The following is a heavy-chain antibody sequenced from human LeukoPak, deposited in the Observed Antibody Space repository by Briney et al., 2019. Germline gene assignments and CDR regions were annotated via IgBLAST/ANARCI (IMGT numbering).Heavy chain of an antibody. D-gene: IGHD2-2*01. V-gene: IGHV1-69*05. J-gene: IGHJ4*02. Sequence: SVKVSCKASGGTFSSYAISWVRQAPGQGLEWMGGIIPIFGTANYAQKFQGRVTITTDESTSTAYMELSSLRSEDTAVYYCARHAAAAMIYYYFDYWGRGTLVTVSS. CDR3: ARHAAAAMIYYYFDY. CDR1: GGTFSSYA. CDR2: IIPIFGTA.